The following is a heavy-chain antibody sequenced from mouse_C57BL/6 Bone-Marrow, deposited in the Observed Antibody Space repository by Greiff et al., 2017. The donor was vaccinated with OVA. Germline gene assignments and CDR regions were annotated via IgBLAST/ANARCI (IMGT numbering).Heavy chain of an antibody. Sequence: EVQRVESGPELVKPGASVKIPCKASGYTFTDYNMDWVKQSHGKSLEWIGDINPNNGGTIYNQKFKGKATLTVDKSSSTAYMELRSLTSEDTAVYYCARDGSSYGWYFDVWGTGTTVTVSS. CDR1: GYTFTDYN. D-gene: IGHD1-1*01. V-gene: IGHV1-18*01. CDR3: ARDGSSYGWYFDV. J-gene: IGHJ1*03. CDR2: INPNNGGT.